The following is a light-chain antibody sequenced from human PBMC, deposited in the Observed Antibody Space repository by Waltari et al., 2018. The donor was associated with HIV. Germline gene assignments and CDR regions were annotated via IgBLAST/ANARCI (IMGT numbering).Light chain of an antibody. CDR2: EVS. Sequence: QSALTQPASVSGAPGQSITIPCTGTSSDVGSYDYLSWYQQHPGKALKLMIFEVSPRPSGVSDRFSGSKSGNTASLTIAGLLADDEADYYCSSYTSTTTVIFGGGTKVTVL. CDR1: SSDVGSYDY. V-gene: IGLV2-14*01. CDR3: SSYTSTTTVI. J-gene: IGLJ2*01.